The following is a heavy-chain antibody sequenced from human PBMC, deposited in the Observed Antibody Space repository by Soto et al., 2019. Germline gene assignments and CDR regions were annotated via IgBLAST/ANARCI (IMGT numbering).Heavy chain of an antibody. CDR2: IILIFGTA. CDR1: GGTFSSYA. CDR3: PMAEPNFVVGVAATRRLPISYGMDV. Sequence: QVQLVQSWAEVKKPGSSVKVSCKASGGTFSSYAISWVRQAPGQGLELMGGIILIFGTANYAQKFQGRVTITADETTSTANMELSSLRNEDTAVYYCPMAEPNFVVGVAATRRLPISYGMDVWGQGTTVTVSS. V-gene: IGHV1-69*01. J-gene: IGHJ6*02. D-gene: IGHD2-15*01.